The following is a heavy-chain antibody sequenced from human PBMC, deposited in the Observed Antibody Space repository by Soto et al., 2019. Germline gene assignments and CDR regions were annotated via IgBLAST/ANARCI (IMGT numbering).Heavy chain of an antibody. Sequence: PGGSLRLSCAASGFTFSSYGMHWARQAPGKGLEWVAVIWYDGSNKYYADSVKGRFTISRDNSKNTLYLQMNSLRAEDTAVYYCARDAGARSAARPSYYYGTDVWGQGTTVTVSS. D-gene: IGHD6-6*01. CDR2: IWYDGSNK. V-gene: IGHV3-33*01. J-gene: IGHJ6*02. CDR1: GFTFSSYG. CDR3: ARDAGARSAARPSYYYGTDV.